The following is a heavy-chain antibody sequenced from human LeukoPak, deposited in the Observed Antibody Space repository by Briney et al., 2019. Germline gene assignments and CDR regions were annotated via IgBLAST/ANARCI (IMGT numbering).Heavy chain of an antibody. CDR3: AREGKLTGYFGGLGFNY. CDR1: GGSISSYY. J-gene: IGHJ4*02. V-gene: IGHV4-59*01. D-gene: IGHD6-19*01. CDR2: IDYSGNT. Sequence: PSETLTLTCTVSGGSISSYYWSWIRQAPGKGLEWIANIDYSGNTIYNPALKSRVTMSVDTSKNQFSLNLTSVTAADTAVYYCAREGKLTGYFGGLGFNYWGQGILVTVSS.